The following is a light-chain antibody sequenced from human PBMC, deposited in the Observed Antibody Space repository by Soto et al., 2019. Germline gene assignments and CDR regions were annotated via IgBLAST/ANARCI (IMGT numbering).Light chain of an antibody. J-gene: IGKJ2*01. CDR3: QQYGSSPPRYT. CDR1: QSVSSSS. CDR2: GAS. V-gene: IGKV3-20*01. Sequence: EIVLTQSPGTLSLSPGERATLSCRASQSVSSSSLAWYQQKPGQAPRLLIYGASSRATGIPDRFSGSGSGTDFTLTISRLEPEDFAVYYCQQYGSSPPRYTFGQGTKLDIK.